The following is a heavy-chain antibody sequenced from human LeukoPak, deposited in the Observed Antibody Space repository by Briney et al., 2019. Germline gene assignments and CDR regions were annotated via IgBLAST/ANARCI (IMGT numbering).Heavy chain of an antibody. CDR2: ISGSGGST. Sequence: GGSLRLSCAASGFTFSSYAMSWVRQAPGKGLEWVSAISGSGGSTYYADSVKGRFTISRDNSKNTLYLQMNSLRAEETAVYYCAKDPYSSGWYFDYWGQGTLVTVSS. J-gene: IGHJ4*02. CDR1: GFTFSSYA. D-gene: IGHD6-19*01. V-gene: IGHV3-23*01. CDR3: AKDPYSSGWYFDY.